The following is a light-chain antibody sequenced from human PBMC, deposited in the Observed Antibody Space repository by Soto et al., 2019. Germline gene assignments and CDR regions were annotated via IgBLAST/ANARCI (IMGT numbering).Light chain of an antibody. V-gene: IGKV3-20*01. CDR3: QQYGSSGT. Sequence: EFVLTQSPGTLSLSPGERATLSCRASQTVSSSFLAWYQQTPGQAPRLLIYAASSRATGIPDRFSGSGSGTDFTLTISRLEPEDFAVYYCQQYGSSGTFGQGTKVDIK. CDR2: AAS. CDR1: QTVSSSF. J-gene: IGKJ1*01.